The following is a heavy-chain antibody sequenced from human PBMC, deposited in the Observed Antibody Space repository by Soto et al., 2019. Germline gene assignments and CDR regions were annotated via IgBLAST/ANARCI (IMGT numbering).Heavy chain of an antibody. Sequence: TSETLSLTCTVSGGSISSGGYYWSWIRQHPGKGLEWIGYIYHSGSTYYNPSLKSRVTISVDTSKNQFSLKLSSVTAADTAMYYCARAGGSMGHYYYGMDVWGQGTTVTVSS. CDR1: GGSISSGGYY. D-gene: IGHD1-26*01. CDR2: IYHSGST. V-gene: IGHV4-31*03. CDR3: ARAGGSMGHYYYGMDV. J-gene: IGHJ6*02.